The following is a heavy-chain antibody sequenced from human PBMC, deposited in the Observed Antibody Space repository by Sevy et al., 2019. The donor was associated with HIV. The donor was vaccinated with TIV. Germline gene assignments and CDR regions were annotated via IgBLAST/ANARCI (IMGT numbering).Heavy chain of an antibody. CDR3: AKDRYYFDSSGYHYHHDAFDV. V-gene: IGHV3-23*01. J-gene: IGHJ3*01. CDR2: ISGSGAIT. D-gene: IGHD3-22*01. Sequence: GGSLRLSCATSGFTSTPYAVAWVRQAPGKGLEWVAAISGSGAITYYADSRKARLIISRDRTNNTVYLQMKRLRAEDTALYYCAKDRYYFDSSGYHYHHDAFDVWGRGTMVTVSS. CDR1: GFTSTPYA.